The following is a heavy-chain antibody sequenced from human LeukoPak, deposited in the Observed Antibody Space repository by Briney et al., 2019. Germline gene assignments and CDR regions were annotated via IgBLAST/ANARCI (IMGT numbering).Heavy chain of an antibody. CDR2: IYSSGST. CDR1: GGSISSSYYY. V-gene: IGHV4-39*02. CDR3: ARDQGYSSSWLPDAFDI. D-gene: IGHD6-13*01. Sequence: PSETLSLTCTVSGGSISSSYYYWGWIRQPPGKGLEWIGSIYSSGSTYYNPSLKSRVTISVDTSKNQFSLKLSSVTAADTAVYYCARDQGYSSSWLPDAFDIWGQGTMVTVSS. J-gene: IGHJ3*02.